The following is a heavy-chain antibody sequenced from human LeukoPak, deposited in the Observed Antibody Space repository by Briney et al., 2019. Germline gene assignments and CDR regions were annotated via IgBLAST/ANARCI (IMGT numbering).Heavy chain of an antibody. Sequence: GGSLRLSCAASGFTFSNYAMHRVRQAPGKGLEWVAIISYDGTKQFYADSVKGRFTISRDDSGNTLYLQMNSLRPEDTAVYYCTRDANDFSPRYYFDYWGQGTLVTVSS. CDR2: ISYDGTKQ. V-gene: IGHV3-30*04. CDR3: TRDANDFSPRYYFDY. CDR1: GFTFSNYA. J-gene: IGHJ4*02. D-gene: IGHD3-3*01.